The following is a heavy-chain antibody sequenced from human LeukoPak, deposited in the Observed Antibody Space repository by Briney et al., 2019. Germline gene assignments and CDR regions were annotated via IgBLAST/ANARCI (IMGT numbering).Heavy chain of an antibody. J-gene: IGHJ5*02. Sequence: ASVKVSCKGSGYTFTNYGINWVRQAPGQGLEWMGRISTYTYNTYHAEKFLGRVTMTTDTSTATAYMELRGLTSDDTAIYYCARDFPDLWTGKSFDPWGQGTLVTVSS. D-gene: IGHD3/OR15-3a*01. CDR1: GYTFTNYG. CDR3: ARDFPDLWTGKSFDP. V-gene: IGHV1-18*01. CDR2: ISTYTYNT.